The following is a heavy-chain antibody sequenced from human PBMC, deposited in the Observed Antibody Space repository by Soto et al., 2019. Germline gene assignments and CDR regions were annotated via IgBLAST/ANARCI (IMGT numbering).Heavy chain of an antibody. Sequence: GGSLRLSCAASGFTFSSYAMHWVRQAPGKGLEWVAVISYDGSNKYYADSVKGRFTISRDNSKNTLYLQMNSLRAEDTAVYYCARPEVLPKYYDFWSGYYWPNYYYYGMDVWGQGTTVTVS. D-gene: IGHD3-3*01. V-gene: IGHV3-30-3*01. CDR1: GFTFSSYA. CDR3: ARPEVLPKYYDFWSGYYWPNYYYYGMDV. CDR2: ISYDGSNK. J-gene: IGHJ6*02.